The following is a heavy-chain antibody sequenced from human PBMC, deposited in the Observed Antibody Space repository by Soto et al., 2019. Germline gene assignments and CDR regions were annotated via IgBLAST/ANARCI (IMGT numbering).Heavy chain of an antibody. CDR2: IYPGDSDT. J-gene: IGHJ5*02. CDR3: ARRVAAAGNWFDP. D-gene: IGHD6-13*01. Sequence: PGESLKISCKGSGYSFTSYWIGWVRQMPGKGLEWMGIIYPGDSDTRYSPSFQGQVTISADKSISTAYLQWSSLKASDTATYYCARRVAAAGNWFDPWGQGTLVTVSS. CDR1: GYSFTSYW. V-gene: IGHV5-51*01.